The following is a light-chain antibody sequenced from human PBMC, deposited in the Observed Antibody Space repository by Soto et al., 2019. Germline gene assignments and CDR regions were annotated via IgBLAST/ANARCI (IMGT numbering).Light chain of an antibody. V-gene: IGKV1-5*03. J-gene: IGKJ2*01. CDR2: KAS. CDR3: QQYNSYLYT. Sequence: DIQMTQSPSTLSASVGDRVTITCRASQSISSWLAWYQQKPGKAPNLLIYKASSLESGVPSRFSGSGSGTEFTLTISSLQPDDFATYYCQQYNSYLYTFGQGTK. CDR1: QSISSW.